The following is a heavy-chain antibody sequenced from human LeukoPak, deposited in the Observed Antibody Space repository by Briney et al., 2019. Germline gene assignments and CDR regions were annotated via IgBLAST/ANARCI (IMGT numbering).Heavy chain of an antibody. J-gene: IGHJ4*02. Sequence: GGSLTLSCAASGFTFSDHYMDWVRQAPGKGLEGVGRIRNKADSYTTEYGASVKGRFTISRDDSKSSLYLQMNSLKIEDTAVYYCARSGGWYFDYWGQGTLVTVSS. D-gene: IGHD6-19*01. CDR2: IRNKADSYTT. V-gene: IGHV3-72*01. CDR1: GFTFSDHY. CDR3: ARSGGWYFDY.